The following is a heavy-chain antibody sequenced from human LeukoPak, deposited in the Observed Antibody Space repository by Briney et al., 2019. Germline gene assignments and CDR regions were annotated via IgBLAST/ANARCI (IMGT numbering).Heavy chain of an antibody. J-gene: IGHJ1*01. CDR1: GGSISSGGYY. D-gene: IGHD2-15*01. V-gene: IGHV4-31*03. CDR2: IYYSGST. CDR3: ALGYCGGGSCYAREYFQH. Sequence: SETLSLTCTVSGGSISSGGYYWTWIRQHPGKGLEWIGYIYYSGSTYYNPSLKSRVTISVDTSKNQFSLTLSSVTAADTAVYSCALGYCGGGSCYAREYFQHWGQGTLVTVSS.